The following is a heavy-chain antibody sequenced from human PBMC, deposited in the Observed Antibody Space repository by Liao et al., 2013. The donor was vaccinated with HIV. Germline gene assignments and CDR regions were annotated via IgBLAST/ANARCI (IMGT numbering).Heavy chain of an antibody. CDR1: GGSFSGYY. D-gene: IGHD3-3*01. CDR2: INHSGST. V-gene: IGHV4-34*01. Sequence: QVQLQQWGAGLLKPSETLSLTCAVYGGSFSGYYWWSWIRQPPGKGLEWIGEINHSGSTNYKPSLKSRVTISVDTSKNQFSLKLSSVTAADTAVYYCARGGRIFGAFPLRYWGQGTLVTVSS. J-gene: IGHJ4*02. CDR3: ARGGRIFGAFPLRY.